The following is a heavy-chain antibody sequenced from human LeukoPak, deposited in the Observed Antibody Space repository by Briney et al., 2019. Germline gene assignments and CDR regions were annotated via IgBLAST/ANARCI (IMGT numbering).Heavy chain of an antibody. J-gene: IGHJ3*02. CDR3: ARRSGEFGEFHAFDI. D-gene: IGHD3-10*01. CDR2: ISYDGSNK. Sequence: GGSLRLSCAASGFTFSSYGMHWVRQAPGKGLEWVAVISYDGSNKYYADSVKGRFTISRDNSKNTLYLQMNSLRAEDTAVYYCARRSGEFGEFHAFDIWGQGTMVTVSS. CDR1: GFTFSSYG. V-gene: IGHV3-30*03.